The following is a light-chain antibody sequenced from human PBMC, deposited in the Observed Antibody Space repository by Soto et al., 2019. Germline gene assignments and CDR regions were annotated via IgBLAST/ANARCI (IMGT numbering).Light chain of an antibody. J-gene: IGKJ5*01. CDR3: QQYDNLPIT. V-gene: IGKV1-33*01. CDR2: DAS. Sequence: DIQMTQSPSSLSASVGDRVTITCQASQDISNYLNWYQQKPGKAPKLLIYDASKLETGVPSRFSGSGSSKHFTFTSSSLQPEDIATYYCQQYDNLPITFGQGTRLEIK. CDR1: QDISNY.